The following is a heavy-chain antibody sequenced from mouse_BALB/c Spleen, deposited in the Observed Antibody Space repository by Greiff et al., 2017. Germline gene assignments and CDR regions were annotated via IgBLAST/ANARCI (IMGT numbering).Heavy chain of an antibody. CDR2: ISSGSSTI. CDR1: GFTFSSFG. D-gene: IGHD2-4*01. J-gene: IGHJ4*01. CDR3: ARSPYDYPSMDD. Sequence: EVKLMESGGGLVQPGGSRKLSCAASGFTFSSFGMHWVRQAPEKGLEWVAYISSGSSTIYYADTVKGRFTISRDNPKNTLFLQMTSLRSEDTAMYYCARSPYDYPSMDDWGQGTSVTVSS. V-gene: IGHV5-17*02.